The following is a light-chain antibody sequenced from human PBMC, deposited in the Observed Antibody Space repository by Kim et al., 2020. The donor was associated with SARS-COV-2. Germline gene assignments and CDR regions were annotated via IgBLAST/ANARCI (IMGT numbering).Light chain of an antibody. CDR2: GTS. Sequence: EIVLTQSPGTLSLSPGERATLSCRASQSVRSTHLAWFQQKPGQAPRVLIYGTSTRATGIPDRFSGSGSGTDFTLTISRLEPEDFAVYYCQYYGTSSRTFGQGTKVDIK. CDR1: QSVRSTH. V-gene: IGKV3-20*01. CDR3: QYYGTSSRT. J-gene: IGKJ1*01.